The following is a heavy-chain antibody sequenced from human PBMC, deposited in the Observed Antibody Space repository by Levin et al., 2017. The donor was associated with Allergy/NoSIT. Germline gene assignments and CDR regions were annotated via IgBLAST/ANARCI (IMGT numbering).Heavy chain of an antibody. Sequence: PSETLSLTCTVSGGSLSSGGHYWAWIRQHPETGLEWLGHMYFTGSSSYNPSLKSRLTFSVDASKDQFSLQLSSVTVADTAVYYCARRLTGRTWHFDIWGRGSLVSVSS. J-gene: IGHJ2*01. CDR3: ARRLTGRTWHFDI. D-gene: IGHD1-14*01. CDR2: MYFTGSS. V-gene: IGHV4-31*03. CDR1: GGSLSSGGHY.